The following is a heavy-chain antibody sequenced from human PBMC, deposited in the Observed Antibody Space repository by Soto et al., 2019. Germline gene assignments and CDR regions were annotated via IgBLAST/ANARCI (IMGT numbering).Heavy chain of an antibody. J-gene: IGHJ3*02. CDR2: IYPGDSDT. CDR1: GYSFTSYW. V-gene: IGHV5-51*01. D-gene: IGHD3-22*01. CDR3: ARWGSAMIVSRAFDI. Sequence: PGESLKISCKGSGYSFTSYWIGWVRQMPGKGLEWMGIIYPGDSDTRYSPSFQGQVTISADKSISTAYLQWSSLKASDTAMYYWARWGSAMIVSRAFDIWGQGTMVTVSS.